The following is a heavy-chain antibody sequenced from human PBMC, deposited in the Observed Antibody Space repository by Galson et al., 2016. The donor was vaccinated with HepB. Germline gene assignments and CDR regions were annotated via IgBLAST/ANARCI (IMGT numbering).Heavy chain of an antibody. D-gene: IGHD3-10*01. Sequence: SETLSLTCTVSGGSVTTFSWSWVRQPPGKGLEWIGCLYNSGTTTYDPSLKSRVTIPVDTSKKQFSLMLTSVTTADTAVDYCVRDQGLRGWFDPWGQGTLVTVSS. V-gene: IGHV4-59*02. CDR3: VRDQGLRGWFDP. CDR2: LYNSGTT. J-gene: IGHJ5*02. CDR1: GGSVTTFS.